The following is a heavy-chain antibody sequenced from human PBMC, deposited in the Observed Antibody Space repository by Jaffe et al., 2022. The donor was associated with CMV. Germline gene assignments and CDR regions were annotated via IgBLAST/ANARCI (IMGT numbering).Heavy chain of an antibody. J-gene: IGHJ3*02. CDR2: IHPRDSDT. D-gene: IGHD1-26*01. Sequence: EVQLVQSGTEVKKPGESLKISCKGSGYIFTNYWIGWVRQMPGKGLEWMGIIHPRDSDTRYRPSFQGQVLISSDRSISTAYLQLGSLEASDTAMYYCARRPTIVGRNNAFDIWGQGTMVTVSS. V-gene: IGHV5-51*01. CDR3: ARRPTIVGRNNAFDI. CDR1: GYIFTNYW.